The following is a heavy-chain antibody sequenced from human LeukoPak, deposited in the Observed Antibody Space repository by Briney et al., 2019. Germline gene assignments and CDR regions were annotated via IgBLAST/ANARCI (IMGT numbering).Heavy chain of an antibody. Sequence: PSETLSLTCAVYGGSFSRYYWSWIRQSPGKGLEWIAEINHRGDTNYNPSVKSRVTISVETSKNQFSLKVTSLTAADTAVYFCARGPTISETGYFDYWGQGTLVTVSS. CDR1: GGSFSRYY. V-gene: IGHV4-34*01. J-gene: IGHJ4*03. CDR2: INHRGDT. CDR3: ARGPTISETGYFDY. D-gene: IGHD1-1*01.